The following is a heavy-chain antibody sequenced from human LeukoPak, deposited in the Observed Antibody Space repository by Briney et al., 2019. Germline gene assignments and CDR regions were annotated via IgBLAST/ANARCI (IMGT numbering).Heavy chain of an antibody. CDR2: ISSSSSSYI. J-gene: IGHJ4*02. Sequence: PGGSLRLSCAASGFTFSSYSMNWVRQAPGKGLEWVSSISSSSSSYIYYADSVKGRFTISRDNAKNSLYLQMNSLRAGDTAVYYCARFLAVAGPDFDYWGQGTLVTVSS. CDR1: GFTFSSYS. V-gene: IGHV3-21*01. CDR3: ARFLAVAGPDFDY. D-gene: IGHD6-19*01.